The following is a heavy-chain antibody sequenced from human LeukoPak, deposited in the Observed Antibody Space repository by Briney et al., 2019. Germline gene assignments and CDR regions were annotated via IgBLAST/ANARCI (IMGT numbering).Heavy chain of an antibody. Sequence: SETLSLTCTVSGGSISSYYWSWIRQPPGKGLAWIGSIYYSGSTNYNPSLKSRVTISVDTSKNQFSLKLSSVTAADTAVYYCARSPIYYYYYMDVWGKGTTVTVSS. CDR3: ARSPIYYYYYMDV. J-gene: IGHJ6*03. V-gene: IGHV4-59*01. CDR2: IYYSGST. CDR1: GGSISSYY.